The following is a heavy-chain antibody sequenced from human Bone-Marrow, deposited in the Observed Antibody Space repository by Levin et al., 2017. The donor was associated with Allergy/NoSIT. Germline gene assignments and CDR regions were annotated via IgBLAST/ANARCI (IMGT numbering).Heavy chain of an antibody. CDR2: IKGKTDGGTT. CDR3: TTRSH. Sequence: GGSLRLSCVASGFTFGNAWMNWVRQAPGKGLQWVGRIKGKTDGGTTDYAAPVKGRFTISRDDSKKTLYLQMNSLKTEDTAIYYCTTRSHWGQGTLVTIFS. J-gene: IGHJ4*02. V-gene: IGHV3-15*01. CDR1: GFTFGNAW.